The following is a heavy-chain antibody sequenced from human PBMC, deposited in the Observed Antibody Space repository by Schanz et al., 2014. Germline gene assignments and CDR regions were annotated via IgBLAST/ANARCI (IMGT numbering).Heavy chain of an antibody. V-gene: IGHV1-8*01. CDR2: INPNSADT. CDR1: GYTFTSYA. CDR3: ARPPREGYGLDV. Sequence: QVQLVESGSELKKPGASVKVSCKASGYTFTSYAMNWVRQATGQGLEWMGWINPNSADTGSAQKFQGRVTMTRDTSISTAYMELSSLRSEDTAVYYCARPPREGYGLDVWGQGTTVTVSS. J-gene: IGHJ6*02.